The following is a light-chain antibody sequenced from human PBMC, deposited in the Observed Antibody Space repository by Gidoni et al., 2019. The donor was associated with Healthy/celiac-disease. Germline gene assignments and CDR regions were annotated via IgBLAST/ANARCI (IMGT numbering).Light chain of an antibody. J-gene: IGLJ2*01. CDR3: SSYTSSSTYVV. CDR1: SSDVGGYNY. V-gene: IGLV2-14*03. Sequence: QSALTQPASVSVSPGQSITISCTGTSSDVGGYNYVSWYQQHPGKAPKLMIYDVSNRPSGVSNRFSGLQAEDESDYYCSSYTSSSTYVVFGGGTKLTVL. CDR2: DVS.